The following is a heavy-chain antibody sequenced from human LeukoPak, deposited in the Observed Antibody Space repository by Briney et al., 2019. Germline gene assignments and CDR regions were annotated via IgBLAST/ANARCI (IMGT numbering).Heavy chain of an antibody. V-gene: IGHV3-30-3*01. CDR3: ARTPYYYDSSGYPAAYYFDY. J-gene: IGHJ4*02. Sequence: VGSLRLSCAASGFTFSSYAMHWVRQAPGKGLEWVAVISYDGSNKYYADSVKGRFTISRDNSKNTLYLQMSSLRAEDTAVYYCARTPYYYDSSGYPAAYYFDYWGQGTLVTVSS. CDR2: ISYDGSNK. CDR1: GFTFSSYA. D-gene: IGHD3-22*01.